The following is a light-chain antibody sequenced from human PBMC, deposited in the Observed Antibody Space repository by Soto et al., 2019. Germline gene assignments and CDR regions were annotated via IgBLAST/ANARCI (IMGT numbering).Light chain of an antibody. Sequence: DIQMTQSPSSLSASVGDRVTITCRASQSISNSLNWYQHIPGRAPKLLIYAASTLHSGAPSRFSGSGSGTDFTLTISNLQPEDFADYYCHQSYSSPHTFGGGTNVEVK. CDR2: AAS. CDR3: HQSYSSPHT. CDR1: QSISNS. J-gene: IGKJ4*01. V-gene: IGKV1-39*01.